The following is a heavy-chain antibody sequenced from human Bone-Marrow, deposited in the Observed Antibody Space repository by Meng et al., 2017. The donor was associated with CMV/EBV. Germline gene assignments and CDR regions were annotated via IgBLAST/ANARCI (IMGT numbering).Heavy chain of an antibody. CDR3: ARDSGAGWYFDY. CDR1: GFIFSSYD. Sequence: GGSLRLSCAGSGFIFSSYDMSWVRQAPGKGLEWVSTISGGGVTTSYGDSVKGRFTISRDNSKNTLYLQMNSLRAEDTAVYYCARDSGAGWYFDYWVQGTLVTFSS. CDR2: ISGGGVTT. J-gene: IGHJ4*02. D-gene: IGHD6-19*01. V-gene: IGHV3-23*01.